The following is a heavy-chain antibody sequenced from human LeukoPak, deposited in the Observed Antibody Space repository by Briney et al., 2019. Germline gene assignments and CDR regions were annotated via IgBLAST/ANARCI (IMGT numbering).Heavy chain of an antibody. CDR2: INHSGDT. V-gene: IGHV4-34*01. CDR1: GGSFSGYY. Sequence: SETLSLTCAVCGGSFSGYYWRWLRQPPGKGLEWMMEINHSGDTNYSPSLKGRVTISVDTSKNQFSLKLSSVTAADTAVYYCARGGGYCSSTSGQYGKRYYYYYGMDVWGEGTTVTVSS. D-gene: IGHD2-2*01. CDR3: ARGGGYCSSTSGQYGKRYYYYYGMDV. J-gene: IGHJ6*04.